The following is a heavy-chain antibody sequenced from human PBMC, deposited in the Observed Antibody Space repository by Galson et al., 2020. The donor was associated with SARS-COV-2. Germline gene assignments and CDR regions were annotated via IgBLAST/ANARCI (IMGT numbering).Heavy chain of an antibody. CDR2: INSDGSST. V-gene: IGHV3-74*01. D-gene: IGHD3-9*01. Sequence: LSLTCADSGFTFSSYWMHWVRQAPGKGLVWVSRINSDGSSTSYADSVKGRFTISRDNAKNTLYLQMNSLRAEDTAVYYCARDHAYFDSWFDPWGQGTLVTVSS. CDR3: ARDHAYFDSWFDP. J-gene: IGHJ5*02. CDR1: GFTFSSYW.